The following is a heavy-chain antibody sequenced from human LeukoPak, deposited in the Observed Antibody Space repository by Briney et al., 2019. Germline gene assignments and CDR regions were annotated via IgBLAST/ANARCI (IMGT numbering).Heavy chain of an antibody. CDR3: AREWGYCSSTSCYNWFDP. V-gene: IGHV3-72*01. D-gene: IGHD2-2*01. CDR1: GFTLTDHY. CDR2: TRNKRNNYIK. J-gene: IGHJ5*02. Sequence: QPGGSLRLSCAASGFTLTDHYMDWVRQAPGKGLEWVGRTRNKRNNYIKEYAASVKGRFTISVDDSRNSLYLQMNSLKAEDTAVYYCAREWGYCSSTSCYNWFDPWGQGTLVTVSS.